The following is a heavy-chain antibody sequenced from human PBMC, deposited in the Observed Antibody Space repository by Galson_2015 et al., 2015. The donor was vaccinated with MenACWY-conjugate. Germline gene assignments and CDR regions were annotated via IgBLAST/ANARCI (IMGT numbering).Heavy chain of an antibody. V-gene: IGHV5-51*03. CDR1: GYSFSDYW. Sequence: QSGAEVKKPGDSLTISCKASGYSFSDYWIGWVRQMPGEGLEWMGIIYPADSDTRYSPSFQGQVTISADKSIRAAYLQWSSLKASDTAMYFCATTTMVGNFDDWGQGTLVTVSS. J-gene: IGHJ4*02. CDR3: ATTTMVGNFDD. D-gene: IGHD3-10*01. CDR2: IYPADSDT.